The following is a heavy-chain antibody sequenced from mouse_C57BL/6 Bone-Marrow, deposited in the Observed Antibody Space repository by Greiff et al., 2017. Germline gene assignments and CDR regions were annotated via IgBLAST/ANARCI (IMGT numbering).Heavy chain of an antibody. CDR3: TTGYYGSSYSY. V-gene: IGHV14-4*01. Sequence: VQLQQSGAELVRPGASVKLSCTASGFNIKDDYMHWVKQRPEQGLEWIGWIDPENGDTEYASQFQGMATITADTSSNAAYLQLSSLTSEDTSVYYCTTGYYGSSYSYWGQGTTLTVSS. J-gene: IGHJ2*01. D-gene: IGHD1-1*01. CDR2: IDPENGDT. CDR1: GFNIKDDY.